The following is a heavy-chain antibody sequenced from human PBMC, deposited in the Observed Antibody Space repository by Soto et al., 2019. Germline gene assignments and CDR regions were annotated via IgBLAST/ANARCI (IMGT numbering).Heavy chain of an antibody. CDR1: GYPFTRYS. V-gene: IGHV1-18*04. J-gene: IGHJ6*02. D-gene: IGHD3-3*01. CDR2: ISGYNGDT. Sequence: VKVSCKASGYPFTRYSIRWVRQAPGQGLEWMGWISGYNGDTEYSKNFQGRLTMTIDTSTTTASMELRSLRSDDTAVYYCARASLTIFGAPYGMDVWGQGTSVTVSS. CDR3: ARASLTIFGAPYGMDV.